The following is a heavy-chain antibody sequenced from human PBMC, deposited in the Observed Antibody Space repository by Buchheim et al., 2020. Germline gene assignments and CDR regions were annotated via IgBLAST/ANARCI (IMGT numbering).Heavy chain of an antibody. Sequence: QITLKESGPTLVKPTQTLTLTCTFSGFSLSTSGVGVGWIRQPPGKALEWLALIYWDDDKRYSPSLKSRLTITKDTSKNQVALTMTNMDPVDTAAYYCAHRSGSGWYGGSRWYFDYWGQGTL. CDR1: GFSLSTSGVG. V-gene: IGHV2-5*02. CDR3: AHRSGSGWYGGSRWYFDY. CDR2: IYWDDDK. J-gene: IGHJ4*02. D-gene: IGHD6-19*01.